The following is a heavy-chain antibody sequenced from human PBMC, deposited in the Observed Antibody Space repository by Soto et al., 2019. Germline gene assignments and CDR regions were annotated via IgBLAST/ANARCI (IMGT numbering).Heavy chain of an antibody. D-gene: IGHD1-26*01. J-gene: IGHJ6*02. CDR3: AREPVGPDYAMDV. V-gene: IGHV3-33*01. CDR2: LGFDGGGR. CDR1: GFAFSSYG. Sequence: GGSLRLSCTASGFAFSSYGMHWVRQTPGKGLEWVAVLGFDGGGRYYADSVKGRFTISRDNSKNTLHLQMDSLRVEDSALYYCAREPVGPDYAMDVWGQGTTVTVSS.